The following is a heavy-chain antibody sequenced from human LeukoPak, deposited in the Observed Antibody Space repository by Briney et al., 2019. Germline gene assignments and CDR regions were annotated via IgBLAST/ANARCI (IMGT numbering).Heavy chain of an antibody. Sequence: GGSLRLSCAASGFTFSSYAMHWVRQAPGKGLEWVAVISYDGSNKYYADSVKGRFTISRDNSKNTLYLQMNSPRAEDTAVYYCARDASGYYYDPSYYFDYWGQGTLVTVSS. J-gene: IGHJ4*02. CDR3: ARDASGYYYDPSYYFDY. CDR2: ISYDGSNK. CDR1: GFTFSSYA. V-gene: IGHV3-30-3*01. D-gene: IGHD3-22*01.